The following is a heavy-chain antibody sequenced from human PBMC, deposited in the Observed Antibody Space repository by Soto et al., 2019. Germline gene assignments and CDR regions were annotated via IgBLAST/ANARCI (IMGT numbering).Heavy chain of an antibody. J-gene: IGHJ2*01. V-gene: IGHV3-30-3*01. CDR3: ARPLWRDDYNWGYFDL. D-gene: IGHD4-4*01. CDR2: ISYAGSNK. Sequence: QVQLVESGGGVVQPGRSLRLSCAASGFTFSSYAMHWVRQAPGTGLAWVAVISYAGSNKYYADSVKGRFTISRDNSKNPLYLQMNSLRAEDTAVYYCARPLWRDDYNWGYFDLWGRGTLVTVSS. CDR1: GFTFSSYA.